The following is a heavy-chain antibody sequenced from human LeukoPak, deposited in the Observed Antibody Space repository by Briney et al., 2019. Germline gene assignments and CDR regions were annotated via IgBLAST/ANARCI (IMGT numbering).Heavy chain of an antibody. CDR2: INHSGST. J-gene: IGHJ6*03. Sequence: SDTLSLTCAVYGGSFSGYYWSWIRQPPGKGLEWIGEINHSGSTNYNPSLKSRVTISVDTSKNQFSLKLSSVTAADTAVYYCARRRVTIFGVVIIPTYYMDVWGKGTTVTVSS. V-gene: IGHV4-34*01. CDR1: GGSFSGYY. D-gene: IGHD3-3*01. CDR3: ARRRVTIFGVVIIPTYYMDV.